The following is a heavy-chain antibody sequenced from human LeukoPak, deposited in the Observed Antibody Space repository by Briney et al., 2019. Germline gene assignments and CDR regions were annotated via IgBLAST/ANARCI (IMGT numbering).Heavy chain of an antibody. V-gene: IGHV4-4*07. D-gene: IGHD3-10*01. CDR1: GASISPYY. CDR2: LYLSGSS. J-gene: IGHJ4*02. Sequence: PSGTLSLTCSVSGASISPYYWNWIRQPAGKGLEWIGRLYLSGSSDYNPSLKSRVSISVGTSNNQFSLRVTSVTAADTAIYYCARDLSGSLYFDYWGQGILVTVSA. CDR3: ARDLSGSLYFDY.